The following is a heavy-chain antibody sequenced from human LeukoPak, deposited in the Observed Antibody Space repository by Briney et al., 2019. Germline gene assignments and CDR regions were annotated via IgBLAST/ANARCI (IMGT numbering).Heavy chain of an antibody. Sequence: SQTLSLTCTVSGGSISSGSYYWSWIRQPAGKGLEWIGRIYTSGSTNYNPSLKSRVTISVDTSKNQFSLKLSSVTAADTAVYYCARERRGSSWYGGDAFDIWGQGTMVTVSS. J-gene: IGHJ3*02. CDR2: IYTSGST. CDR3: ARERRGSSWYGGDAFDI. D-gene: IGHD6-13*01. CDR1: GGSISSGSYY. V-gene: IGHV4-61*02.